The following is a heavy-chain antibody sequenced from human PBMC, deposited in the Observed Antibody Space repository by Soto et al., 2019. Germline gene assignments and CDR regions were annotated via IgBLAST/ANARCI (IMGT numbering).Heavy chain of an antibody. CDR2: IKRRTDGGTT. D-gene: IGHD1-26*01. Sequence: VQMEESGGGLVKPGESLRLSCAASGLIFSDAHMNWVRQAPGKGLEWVGRIKRRTDGGTTDYAAPVKGRFIISRDDSKNTLFLQMNSLKTEDTAVYYCFHEGSGSYSTDYWGRGTRVTVSS. CDR3: FHEGSGSYSTDY. V-gene: IGHV3-15*07. CDR1: GLIFSDAH. J-gene: IGHJ4*02.